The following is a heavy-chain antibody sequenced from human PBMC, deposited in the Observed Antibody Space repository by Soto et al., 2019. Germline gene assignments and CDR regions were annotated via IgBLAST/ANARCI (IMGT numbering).Heavy chain of an antibody. CDR2: IIPISDTT. Sequence: SVKVSCKASGGTFSSYAISWVRQAPGQGLEWMGGIIPISDTTNYAQKFQGRVTITADESTSTAYMELSSLRSEDTAVYYCARSQGSSASLEIYYYYYYGMDVWGQGTTVTVSS. CDR1: GGTFSSYA. D-gene: IGHD2-2*01. CDR3: ARSQGSSASLEIYYYYYYGMDV. J-gene: IGHJ6*02. V-gene: IGHV1-69*13.